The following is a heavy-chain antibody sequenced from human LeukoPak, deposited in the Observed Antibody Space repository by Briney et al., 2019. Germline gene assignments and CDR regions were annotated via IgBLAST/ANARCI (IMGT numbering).Heavy chain of an antibody. D-gene: IGHD5-12*01. CDR2: VSGYNGDT. CDR1: GYPFTSYD. CDR3: ARDRRYSGYDAIRNF. V-gene: IGHV1-18*01. J-gene: IGHJ4*02. Sequence: ASVKVSCKASGYPFTSYDISWGRQATGQGLEWMGWVSGYNGDTIYAQKFRGRVTMTTDTSTSTAYMELRSLKSDDTAVYLCARDRRYSGYDAIRNFWGQGTLITASS.